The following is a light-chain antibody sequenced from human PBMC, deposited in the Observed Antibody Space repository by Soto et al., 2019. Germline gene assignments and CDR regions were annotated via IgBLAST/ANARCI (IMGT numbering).Light chain of an antibody. CDR2: GAY. V-gene: IGKV3-20*01. J-gene: IGKJ3*01. Sequence: EIVLTQSPGTLSLSPGERATLSCRASQRVSSSYLGWYQQKPGQAPRLLIYGAYGRATGIPDRCSGSGSGTDFTLTISRLEPEDFAVYYCYPYGGSPSFTFSPGTKVDIK. CDR1: QRVSSSY. CDR3: YPYGGSPSFT.